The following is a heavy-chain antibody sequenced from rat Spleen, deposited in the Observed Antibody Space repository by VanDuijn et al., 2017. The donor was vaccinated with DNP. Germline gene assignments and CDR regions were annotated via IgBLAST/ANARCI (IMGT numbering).Heavy chain of an antibody. D-gene: IGHD1-6*01. CDR1: GFTFSDYD. V-gene: IGHV5S13*01. Sequence: EVHLVESGGGLVQPGKSLKLSCAALGFTFSDYDMAWVRQAPTKGLEWVASISTVGDNAYYRDSVKGRFTISRDNAKSSQYLQMNSLKSEDTATYYCARRGYYGSYWYFDFWGPGTMVTVSS. J-gene: IGHJ1*01. CDR2: ISTVGDNA. CDR3: ARRGYYGSYWYFDF.